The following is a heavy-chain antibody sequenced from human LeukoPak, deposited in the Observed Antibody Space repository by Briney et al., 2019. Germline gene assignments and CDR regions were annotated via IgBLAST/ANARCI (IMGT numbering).Heavy chain of an antibody. V-gene: IGHV4-30-4*01. D-gene: IGHD3-22*01. CDR3: ARDRQYYDSRGYYS. CDR2: IYYSGST. J-gene: IGHJ5*02. CDR1: GGSISSNDYY. Sequence: SETLSLTCTVSGGSISSNDYYWSWIRQPPGKGLEWIGYIYYSGSTYYNPSLKSRVTISVDTSKNQFSLKLSSVTAADTAVYYCARDRQYYDSRGYYSWGQGTLVTVSS.